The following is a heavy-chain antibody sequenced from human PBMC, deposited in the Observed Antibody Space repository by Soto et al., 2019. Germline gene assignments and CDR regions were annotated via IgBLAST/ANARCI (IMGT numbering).Heavy chain of an antibody. V-gene: IGHV3-23*01. CDR1: GFTFSSYA. CDR3: ARAGYCVGDCYSGSRVYWHFDL. J-gene: IGHJ2*01. Sequence: EVQLLDSGGGLVQPGGSLRLSCAASGFTFSSYAMSWVRQTPGKGLEWVSSISARGGTTYYADSVKGRFTISRDNSVNTVYLQMNSLRAEDTAVYYCARAGYCVGDCYSGSRVYWHFDLGGRGTLVTVSS. D-gene: IGHD2-21*02. CDR2: ISARGGTT.